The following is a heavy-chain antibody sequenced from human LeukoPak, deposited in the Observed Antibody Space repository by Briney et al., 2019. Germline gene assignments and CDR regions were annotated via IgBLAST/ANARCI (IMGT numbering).Heavy chain of an antibody. CDR1: GGSISSYY. CDR3: ARVRGGGYDLDAFDI. CDR2: IYYSGST. V-gene: IGHV4-59*01. J-gene: IGHJ3*02. Sequence: SETLSLTCTVSGGSISSYYWSWIRQPPGKGLEWIGYIYYSGSTNYNPSLKSRVTISVDTSKNQFSLKLSSVTAADTAVYYCARVRGGGYDLDAFDIWGQGTMVTVSS. D-gene: IGHD5-12*01.